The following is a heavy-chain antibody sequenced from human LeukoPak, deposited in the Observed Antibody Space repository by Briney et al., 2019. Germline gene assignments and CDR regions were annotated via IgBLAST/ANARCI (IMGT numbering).Heavy chain of an antibody. CDR2: ISGSGGIT. J-gene: IGHJ2*01. V-gene: IGHV3-23*01. D-gene: IGHD1-1*01. Sequence: GGSLRLSCAASGFTFRRDAMSWVRQAPGKGLEWVSAISGSGGITYYADSVKGRFTTSRDNSKNTLYLQINSLRAEDTAVYYCANGDNHRRYARSFDLWGRGTLVTVSS. CDR3: ANGDNHRRYARSFDL. CDR1: GFTFRRDA.